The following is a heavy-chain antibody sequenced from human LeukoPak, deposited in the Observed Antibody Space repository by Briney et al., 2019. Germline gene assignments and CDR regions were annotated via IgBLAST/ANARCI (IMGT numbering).Heavy chain of an antibody. CDR1: GGTFSSYA. D-gene: IGHD3-10*01. CDR3: ARPLTGSGSYWVAFDI. Sequence: ASVKVSCKASGGTFSSYAISWVRQAPGQGLEWMGGIIPIFGTANYAQKFQGRDTITADKSTSTAYMELSSLRSEDTAVYYCARPLTGSGSYWVAFDIWGQGTMVTVSS. CDR2: IIPIFGTA. V-gene: IGHV1-69*06. J-gene: IGHJ3*02.